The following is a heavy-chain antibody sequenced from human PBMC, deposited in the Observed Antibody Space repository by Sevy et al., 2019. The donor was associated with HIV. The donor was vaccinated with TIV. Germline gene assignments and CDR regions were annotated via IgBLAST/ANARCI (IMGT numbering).Heavy chain of an antibody. Sequence: GESLKISCKGSGYSFTSYWIGWVRQMPGKGLEWMGIIYPGDSDTRYSPSFQGQVTISADKSISTAYLQWSSLKASDTAMYYCSRRPEDGSNRGYAFDIWGQGTMVTVSS. CDR2: IYPGDSDT. D-gene: IGHD5-12*01. CDR1: GYSFTSYW. J-gene: IGHJ3*02. V-gene: IGHV5-51*01. CDR3: SRRPEDGSNRGYAFDI.